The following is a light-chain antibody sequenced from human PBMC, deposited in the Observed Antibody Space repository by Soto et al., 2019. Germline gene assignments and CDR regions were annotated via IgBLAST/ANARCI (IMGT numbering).Light chain of an antibody. CDR3: QHYNNWPFT. J-gene: IGKJ3*01. CDR2: AAS. V-gene: IGKV3-15*01. CDR1: QAVSSN. Sequence: IVMTHSPATLSVSPWERASLSCMASQAVSSNLAWYQQKPGQAPSLLIYAASTRAAGIPDRFSGSGSGTGFTLTITSLQSEDFAVYYCQHYNNWPFTFGPGTKVDIK.